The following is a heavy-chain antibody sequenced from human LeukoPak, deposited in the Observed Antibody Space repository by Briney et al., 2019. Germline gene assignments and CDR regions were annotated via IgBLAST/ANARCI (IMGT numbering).Heavy chain of an antibody. V-gene: IGHV3-23*01. J-gene: IGHJ3*02. Sequence: GGSLRLSCAASGFTFNNYAMNWVRQAPGKGLEWVSTLSTSGDSTYYADSVKGRFTISRDNSKNTLYLQMNSLRAEDTAVYYCAKAPDSSGYYYGDAFDIWGQGTMVTVSS. CDR2: LSTSGDST. D-gene: IGHD3-22*01. CDR1: GFTFNNYA. CDR3: AKAPDSSGYYYGDAFDI.